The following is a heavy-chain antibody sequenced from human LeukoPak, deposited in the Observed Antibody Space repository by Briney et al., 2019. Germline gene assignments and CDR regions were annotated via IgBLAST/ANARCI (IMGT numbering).Heavy chain of an antibody. Sequence: PGGSLRLSCAASGFTFSSYAMHWVRQAPGKGLEWVAVISYDGSNKYYADSVKGRFTISRDNSKNTLYLQMNSLRAEDTAVYHCARDPPGIQLWFVFDYWGQGTLVTVSS. CDR1: GFTFSSYA. D-gene: IGHD5-18*01. CDR3: ARDPPGIQLWFVFDY. CDR2: ISYDGSNK. V-gene: IGHV3-30*04. J-gene: IGHJ4*02.